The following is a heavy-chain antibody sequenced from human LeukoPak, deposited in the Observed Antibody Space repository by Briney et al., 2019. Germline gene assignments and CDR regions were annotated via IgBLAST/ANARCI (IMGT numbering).Heavy chain of an antibody. V-gene: IGHV1-46*01. CDR3: AREPPASGYFDY. CDR2: INPSDGGT. CDR1: GYTFTSYY. Sequence: ASVKVSCKASGYTFTSYYMHWVRQAPGQGLEFMGIINPSDGGTSYAQKFQGRVTMTRDTSTSTVYMELSSLRSEDTAVYHCAREPPASGYFDYWGQRSLATVSS. J-gene: IGHJ4*02.